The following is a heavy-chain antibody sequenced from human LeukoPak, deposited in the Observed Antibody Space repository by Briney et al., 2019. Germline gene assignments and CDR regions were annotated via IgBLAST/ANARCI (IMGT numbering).Heavy chain of an antibody. D-gene: IGHD3-22*01. CDR3: ARGRSFYFDSSGYLHDY. CDR2: ISAYNGNT. J-gene: IGHJ4*02. Sequence: ASVKVSCKASGYTFTSYGISWLRQAPGQGLEGLGWISAYNGNTNYAQKLQGRVTMTTDTSTSTAYMELRSLRSDDTAVYYCARGRSFYFDSSGYLHDYWGQGTLVTVSS. V-gene: IGHV1-18*01. CDR1: GYTFTSYG.